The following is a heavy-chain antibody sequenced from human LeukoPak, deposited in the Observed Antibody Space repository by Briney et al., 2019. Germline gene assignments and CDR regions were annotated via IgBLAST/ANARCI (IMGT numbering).Heavy chain of an antibody. Sequence: GGSLRLSCAASAFTFSSYAMSWVRQAPGKGLEWVSAISGSGGSTYYADSVKGRFTISRDNSKNTLYLQMNSLRAEDTAVYYCAKDLPKGPIAAAGPFDYWGQGTLVTVSS. V-gene: IGHV3-23*01. CDR3: AKDLPKGPIAAAGPFDY. CDR1: AFTFSSYA. J-gene: IGHJ4*02. D-gene: IGHD6-13*01. CDR2: ISGSGGST.